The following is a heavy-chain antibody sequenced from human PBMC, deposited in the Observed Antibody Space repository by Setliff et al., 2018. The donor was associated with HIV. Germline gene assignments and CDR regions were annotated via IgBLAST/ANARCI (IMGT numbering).Heavy chain of an antibody. CDR3: ARAGIAVASTELDY. D-gene: IGHD6-19*01. V-gene: IGHV4-38-2*02. CDR1: GYSITSGYY. Sequence: SETLSLTCTVSGYSITSGYYWGWSRQPPGKGLEWIGSILHSGSTYYNPSLKSRVTISVDTSKNQFSLKLSSVTAADTAEYYCARAGIAVASTELDYWGQGTLVTVSS. CDR2: ILHSGST. J-gene: IGHJ4*02.